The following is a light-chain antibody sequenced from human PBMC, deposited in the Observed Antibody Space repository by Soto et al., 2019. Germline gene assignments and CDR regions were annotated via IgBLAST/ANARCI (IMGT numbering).Light chain of an antibody. CDR2: LLNDGSH. J-gene: IGLJ2*01. Sequence: QPVLTQPPSASASLGASVKLTCTLTSEHSTYAIAWHQQQPQKGPRFLMRLLNDGSHFKGDGIPDRFSGSSSGAERYLTISGLQSEDEGDYYCQAWVTGIVVFGGGTKVTVL. CDR1: SEHSTYA. V-gene: IGLV4-69*02. CDR3: QAWVTGIVV.